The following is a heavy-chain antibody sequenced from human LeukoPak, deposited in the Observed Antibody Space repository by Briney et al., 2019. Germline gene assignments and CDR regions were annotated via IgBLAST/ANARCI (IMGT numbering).Heavy chain of an antibody. V-gene: IGHV1-8*01. J-gene: IGHJ6*03. CDR1: GYTFTSYD. CDR3: ARGKMDTAMVVISYYYMDV. D-gene: IGHD5-18*01. Sequence: ASVKVSCKASGYTFTSYDINWVRQATGQGLEWMGWMNPNSGNTGYAQKFQGRVTMTRNTSISTAYMELSSLRSEDTAVYYCARGKMDTAMVVISYYYMDVWGKGTTVTVSS. CDR2: MNPNSGNT.